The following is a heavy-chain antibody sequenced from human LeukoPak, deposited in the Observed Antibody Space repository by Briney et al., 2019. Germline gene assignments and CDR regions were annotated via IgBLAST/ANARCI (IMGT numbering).Heavy chain of an antibody. Sequence: GGSLRLSCAASGFTFSSYEMKWVRQAPGKGLEWVPYISSSGNTKYYADSVKGRFTISRDSAKNTLYRQMNSLRAEDTAVYYCARPYSSGWRDAFDIWGQGTMVTVSS. CDR3: ARPYSSGWRDAFDI. D-gene: IGHD6-19*01. CDR2: ISSSGNTK. V-gene: IGHV3-48*03. J-gene: IGHJ3*02. CDR1: GFTFSSYE.